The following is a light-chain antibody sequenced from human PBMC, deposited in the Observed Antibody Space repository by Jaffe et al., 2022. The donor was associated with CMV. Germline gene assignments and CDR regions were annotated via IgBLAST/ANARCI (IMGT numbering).Light chain of an antibody. J-gene: IGKJ4*01. CDR2: DAS. Sequence: DIQMTQSPSSLSASVGDRVTIACRASQDIRSYLNWYQQKPGKAPRLLIYDASSLQTGVPSRFSGRGSGTDFTLTISSLQPEDIAVYYCQQYDSLPLTFGGGTKVEI. CDR1: QDIRSY. V-gene: IGKV1-33*01. CDR3: QQYDSLPLT.